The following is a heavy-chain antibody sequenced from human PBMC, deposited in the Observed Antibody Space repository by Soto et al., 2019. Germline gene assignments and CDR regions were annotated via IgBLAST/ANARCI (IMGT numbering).Heavy chain of an antibody. V-gene: IGHV4-39*01. CDR1: GGSISSSSYY. CDR3: ARSGTYYDFWSGYYTDNNWFDP. J-gene: IGHJ5*02. D-gene: IGHD3-3*01. Sequence: SETLSLTCTVSGGSISSSSYYWGWIRQPPGKGLEWIGSIYYSGSTYYNPSLKSRVTISVDTSKNQFSLKLSSVTAADTAVYYCARSGTYYDFWSGYYTDNNWFDPWGQGTLVTVSS. CDR2: IYYSGST.